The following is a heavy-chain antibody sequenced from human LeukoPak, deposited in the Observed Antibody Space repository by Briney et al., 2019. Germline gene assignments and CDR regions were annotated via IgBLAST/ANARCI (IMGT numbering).Heavy chain of an antibody. Sequence: PGGSLRLSCAASGFTVSSNYMSWVRQAPGEGLEWVSLISSGGGTYYADSVKGRFTISRDNSKSMVYLQMNSLRADDTAVYYCAREEVDRIWYFDYWGQGTLVTVSS. CDR2: ISSGGGT. J-gene: IGHJ4*02. D-gene: IGHD1-14*01. CDR3: AREEVDRIWYFDY. CDR1: GFTVSSNY. V-gene: IGHV3-53*01.